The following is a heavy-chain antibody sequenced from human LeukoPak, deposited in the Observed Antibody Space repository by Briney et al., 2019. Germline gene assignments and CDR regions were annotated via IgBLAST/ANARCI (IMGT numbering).Heavy chain of an antibody. Sequence: PGGSLRLSCAASGFTFSSYEMNCVRQAPGKRLEWVSYISSSGSTIYYADSVKGRFTISRDNAKNSLYLQMNSLRAEDTAVYYCARGRMEGGFDYWGQGTLVTVSS. CDR2: ISSSGSTI. D-gene: IGHD3-16*01. J-gene: IGHJ4*02. CDR1: GFTFSSYE. V-gene: IGHV3-48*03. CDR3: ARGRMEGGFDY.